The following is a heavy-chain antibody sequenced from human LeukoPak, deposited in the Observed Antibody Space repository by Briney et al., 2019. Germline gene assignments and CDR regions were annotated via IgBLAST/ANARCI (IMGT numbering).Heavy chain of an antibody. CDR1: GGSISSYY. CDR2: IYHSGST. CDR3: ARGGQWLALDS. Sequence: PSETLSLTCTVSGGSISSYYWSWIRQPPGKGLEWIGYIYHSGSTNYNPSLKSRITISVDTSKNQFSLKLSSVTAADTAVYYCARGGQWLALDSWGQGTLVTVSS. D-gene: IGHD6-19*01. V-gene: IGHV4-59*01. J-gene: IGHJ4*02.